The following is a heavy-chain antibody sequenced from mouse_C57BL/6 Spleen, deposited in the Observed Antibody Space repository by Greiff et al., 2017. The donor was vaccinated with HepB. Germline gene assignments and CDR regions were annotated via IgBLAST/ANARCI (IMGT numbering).Heavy chain of an antibody. Sequence: EVQLQQSGPELVKPGASVKIPCKASGYTFTDYNMDWVKQSHGKSLEWIGDINPNNGGTIYNQKFKGKATLTVDKSSSTAYMELRSLTSEDTAVYYCASLGWDWFAYWGQGTLVTVSA. CDR3: ASLGWDWFAY. V-gene: IGHV1-18*01. CDR2: INPNNGGT. CDR1: GYTFTDYN. J-gene: IGHJ3*01. D-gene: IGHD2-14*01.